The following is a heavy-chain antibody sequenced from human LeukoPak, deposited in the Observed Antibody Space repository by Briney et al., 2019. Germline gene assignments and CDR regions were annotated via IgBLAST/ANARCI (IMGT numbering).Heavy chain of an antibody. CDR1: GGSISSGGYS. CDR3: ARVGDGSGSYYFDY. CDR2: IYHSGST. V-gene: IGHV4-30-2*01. D-gene: IGHD3-10*01. Sequence: SQTLSLTCAVSGGSISSGGYSWSWIRQPPGKGLEWIGYIYHSGSTYYNPSLKSRVTISVDRSKNQFSLKLSSVTAADTAVYYCARVGDGSGSYYFDYWSQGTLVTVSS. J-gene: IGHJ4*02.